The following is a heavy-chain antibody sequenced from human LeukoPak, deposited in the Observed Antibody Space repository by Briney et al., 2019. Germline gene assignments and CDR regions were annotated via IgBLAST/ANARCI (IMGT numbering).Heavy chain of an antibody. Sequence: GGSLRLSRAASGFTFSSYWMHWVRQAPGKGLVWVSRINSDGSSTSYADSVKGRFTISRDNAKNTLYLQMNSLRAEDTAVYYCARDPRLRWYFDLWGRGTLVTVSS. CDR2: INSDGSST. V-gene: IGHV3-74*01. CDR3: ARDPRLRWYFDL. D-gene: IGHD4-17*01. CDR1: GFTFSSYW. J-gene: IGHJ2*01.